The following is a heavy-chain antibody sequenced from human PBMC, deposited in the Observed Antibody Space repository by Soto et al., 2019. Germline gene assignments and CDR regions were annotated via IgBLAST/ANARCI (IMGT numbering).Heavy chain of an antibody. CDR1: GFTFSSYG. CDR3: AKDRPELELNYYGMDV. D-gene: IGHD1-7*01. Sequence: GGTLRLSGAASGFTFSSYGMHWVRQAPGKGLEWVAVISYDGSNKYYADSVKGRFTISRDNSKNTLYLQMNSLRAEDTAVYYCAKDRPELELNYYGMDVWGQGTTVTVSS. V-gene: IGHV3-30*18. J-gene: IGHJ6*02. CDR2: ISYDGSNK.